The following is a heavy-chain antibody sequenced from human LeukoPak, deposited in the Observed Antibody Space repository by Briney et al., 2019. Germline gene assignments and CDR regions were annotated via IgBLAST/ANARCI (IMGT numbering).Heavy chain of an antibody. J-gene: IGHJ6*02. CDR2: INSCNCNT. V-gene: IGHV1-18*01. CDR3: ARDLDIVVALAAPRHYGMDV. CDR1: GYTFTNYG. D-gene: IGHD2-2*01. Sequence: GAMKVSCKASGYTFTNYGISWVRQAPGQGHEWMGWINSCNCNTNYVQKLQGRVTMTTDTSASTAYMELRSLRSDDTAVYYCARDLDIVVALAAPRHYGMDVWGQGTTVTVSS.